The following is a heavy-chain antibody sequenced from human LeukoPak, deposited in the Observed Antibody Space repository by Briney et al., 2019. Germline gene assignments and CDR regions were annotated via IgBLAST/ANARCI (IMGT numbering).Heavy chain of an antibody. CDR2: ISGYNGNT. D-gene: IGHD5-18*01. V-gene: IGHV1-18*01. Sequence: ASVKVSCKASGYTFTSYAISWVRQAPGQGLEWMGWISGYNGNTKYAQKVQDRVTMTTDTSTSTAYMELRSLRSDDTAVYYCARGYSYGSDYYYGMDVWGQGTTVTVSS. J-gene: IGHJ6*02. CDR1: GYTFTSYA. CDR3: ARGYSYGSDYYYGMDV.